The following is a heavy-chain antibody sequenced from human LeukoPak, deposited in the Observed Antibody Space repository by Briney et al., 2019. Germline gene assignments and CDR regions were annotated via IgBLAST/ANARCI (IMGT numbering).Heavy chain of an antibody. CDR1: GFTFSSYA. J-gene: IGHJ6*02. CDR2: ISYDGSNK. CDR3: ARVRGYSSGWFWSYYYYGMDV. D-gene: IGHD6-19*01. V-gene: IGHV3-30*04. Sequence: GRSLRLSCAASGFTFSSYAMHWVRQAPGKGLEWVAVISYDGSNKYYADSVKGRFTISRDNSKNTLYLQMNSLRAEDTAVYYCARVRGYSSGWFWSYYYYGMDVWGQGTTVTVSS.